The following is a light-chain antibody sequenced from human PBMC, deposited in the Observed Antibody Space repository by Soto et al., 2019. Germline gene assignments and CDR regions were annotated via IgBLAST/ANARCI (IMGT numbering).Light chain of an antibody. J-gene: IGKJ4*01. CDR3: QQRSNWPLT. CDR2: NAS. CDR1: QSISRS. Sequence: EIVLTQSPATLSLSPVEIATLSCRASQSISRSLAWYQQKPGQAPRLLIYNASNRATGIPVRFSGSGSGTDFTLTISSLEPEDFALYYCQQRSNWPLTFGGGTKGDIK. V-gene: IGKV3-11*01.